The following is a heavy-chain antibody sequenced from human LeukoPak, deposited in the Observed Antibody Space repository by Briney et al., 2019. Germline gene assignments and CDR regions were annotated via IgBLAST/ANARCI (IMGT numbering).Heavy chain of an antibody. CDR2: INHSGST. V-gene: IGHV4-34*01. J-gene: IGHJ6*04. Sequence: PSETLSLTCAVYGVSFSGYYWSWIRQPPGKGLEWIGEINHSGSTNYNPSLKSRVTISVDTSKNQFSLKLSSVTAADTAVYYYARGLGYCSSTSCRSKGMDVWGKGTTVTVSS. D-gene: IGHD2-2*01. CDR1: GVSFSGYY. CDR3: ARGLGYCSSTSCRSKGMDV.